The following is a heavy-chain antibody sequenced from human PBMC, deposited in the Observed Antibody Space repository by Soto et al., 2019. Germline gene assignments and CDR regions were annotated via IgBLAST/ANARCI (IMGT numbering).Heavy chain of an antibody. CDR3: AKVFSPEGGNYFDY. V-gene: IGHV3-23*01. CDR2: ISNSFSDGNT. CDR1: GFTFSNYA. J-gene: IGHJ4*02. Sequence: GGSLRLSCAASGFTFSNYAMNWVRQAPGKGLEWVSAISNSFSDGNTHYADSVKGRFTISRDNDKNTVFLEMNSLRAEDTAVYYCAKVFSPEGGNYFDYWGQGTLVTVSS.